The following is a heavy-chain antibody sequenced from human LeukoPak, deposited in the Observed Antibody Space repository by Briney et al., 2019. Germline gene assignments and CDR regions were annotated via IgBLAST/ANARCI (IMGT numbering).Heavy chain of an antibody. Sequence: QPGRSLRLSCAASGFTFDDYAMHWVRQAPGKGLEWVSGISWNSGSIGYADSVKGRFTISRDNAKNSLYLQMNSLRAEDTALYYCARVRESGYDLPFDYWGQGTLVTVSS. D-gene: IGHD5-12*01. J-gene: IGHJ4*02. CDR3: ARVRESGYDLPFDY. V-gene: IGHV3-9*01. CDR1: GFTFDDYA. CDR2: ISWNSGSI.